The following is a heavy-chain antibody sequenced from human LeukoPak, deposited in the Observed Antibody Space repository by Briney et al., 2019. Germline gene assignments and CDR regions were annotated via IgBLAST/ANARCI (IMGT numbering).Heavy chain of an antibody. J-gene: IGHJ4*02. Sequence: ASVKASCKPSGYIFTSYDINWVRQAAGQGLEWMGWMNPNSGNTGYPQKFQGRVTMTRNTAISTAYMELSSLRSEDTAVYYCARTRARYSSSYTFDYWGQGTLVTVSS. CDR2: MNPNSGNT. CDR3: ARTRARYSSSYTFDY. D-gene: IGHD6-6*01. CDR1: GYIFTSYD. V-gene: IGHV1-8*01.